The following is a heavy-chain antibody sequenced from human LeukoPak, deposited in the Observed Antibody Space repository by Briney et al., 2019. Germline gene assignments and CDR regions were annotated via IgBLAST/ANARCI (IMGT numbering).Heavy chain of an antibody. D-gene: IGHD3-22*01. V-gene: IGHV3-23*01. Sequence: GGSLRLSCAASGFTFSSYAMSWVRQAPGKGLEWVSAISGSGGSTYYADSVKGRFTISRDNSKNTLYLQMNSLRAEDTAVYYCAKAYYDSSGPWEPPADWGQGTLVTVSS. CDR3: AKAYYDSSGPWEPPAD. CDR2: ISGSGGST. CDR1: GFTFSSYA. J-gene: IGHJ4*02.